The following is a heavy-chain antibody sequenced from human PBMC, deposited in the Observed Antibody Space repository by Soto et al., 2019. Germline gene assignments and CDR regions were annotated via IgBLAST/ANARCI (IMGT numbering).Heavy chain of an antibody. J-gene: IGHJ4*02. V-gene: IGHV3-23*01. CDR3: TTGMGYNPGFDY. D-gene: IGHD1-1*01. CDR2: ISGSGGST. CDR1: GFTFSNYA. Sequence: QPGGSLRLSCAASGFTFSNYAVTWVRQAPGKGLEWVSTISGSGGSTYYADSVKGRFTISRDNSKNTLYLQMNSLKTEDTAVYYCTTGMGYNPGFDYWGQGTLVTVSS.